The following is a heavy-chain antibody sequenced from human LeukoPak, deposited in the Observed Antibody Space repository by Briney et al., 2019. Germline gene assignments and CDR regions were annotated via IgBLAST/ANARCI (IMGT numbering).Heavy chain of an antibody. D-gene: IGHD2-15*01. Sequence: PGGSLRLSCAASGFTFSSHAMSWVRQAPGKGLEWVSAISDSGDSTYYADSVKGRFTISRDNPKNTLYLQMSSLRAEDTAVYYCAKYAVVGTPFFDYWGQGTLVTISS. J-gene: IGHJ4*02. CDR2: ISDSGDST. CDR1: GFTFSSHA. CDR3: AKYAVVGTPFFDY. V-gene: IGHV3-23*01.